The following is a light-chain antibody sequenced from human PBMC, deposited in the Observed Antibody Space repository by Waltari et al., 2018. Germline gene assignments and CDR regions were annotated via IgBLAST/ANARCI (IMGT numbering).Light chain of an antibody. CDR3: QSYDSSLSVV. CDR1: SSNIGAGYD. Sequence: QSVLTQPPSVSGATGQRVPIPCTGSSSNIGAGYDVHWYQQLPGTAPKLLIYGNSNRPSGVPDRFSGSKSGTSASLAITGLQAEDEADYYCQSYDSSLSVVFGGGTKLTVL. V-gene: IGLV1-40*01. J-gene: IGLJ2*01. CDR2: GNS.